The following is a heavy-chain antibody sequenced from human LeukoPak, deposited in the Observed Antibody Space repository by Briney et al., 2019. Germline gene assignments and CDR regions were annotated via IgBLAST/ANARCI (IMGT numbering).Heavy chain of an antibody. CDR3: ARVNGDYERGGAPDY. Sequence: GGSLGLSCAASGFTFSTYTMNWVRQAPGKGLDWVSSISSGSTYVYYADSVRGRFTISRDNAKNSLYLQMSNLRVEDTAIYYCARVNGDYERGGAPDYWGQGTLVTVSS. V-gene: IGHV3-21*01. J-gene: IGHJ4*02. CDR2: ISSGSTYV. CDR1: GFTFSTYT. D-gene: IGHD4-17*01.